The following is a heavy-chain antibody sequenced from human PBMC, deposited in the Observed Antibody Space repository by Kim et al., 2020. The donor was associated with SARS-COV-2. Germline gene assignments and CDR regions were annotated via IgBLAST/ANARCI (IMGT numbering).Heavy chain of an antibody. CDR3: AKSAAESYITMILVLPHFQT. V-gene: IGHV3-23*01. J-gene: IGHJ1*01. CDR2: ISGSGGST. Sequence: GGSLRLSCAASGFTFSNYAMSWVRQAPGKGLEWVSGISGSGGSTYYADSVKGRFTISRDNSKNTLYLQMNSLRAEDTAVYYCAKSAAESYITMILVLPHFQTWGQGTLVTVSS. CDR1: GFTFSNYA. D-gene: IGHD3-22*01.